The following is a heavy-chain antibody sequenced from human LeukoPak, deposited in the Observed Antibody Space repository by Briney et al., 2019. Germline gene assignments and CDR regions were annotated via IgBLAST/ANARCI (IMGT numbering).Heavy chain of an antibody. CDR2: IYSGGST. V-gene: IGHV3-66*01. CDR1: GGSISSYY. J-gene: IGHJ5*02. Sequence: ETLSLTCTVSGGSISSYYWSWVRQAPGKGLEWVSVIYSGGSTYYADSVKGRFTISRDNSKNTLYLQMNSLRAEDTAVYYCARDPFIGFDPWGQGTLVTVSS. CDR3: ARDPFIGFDP.